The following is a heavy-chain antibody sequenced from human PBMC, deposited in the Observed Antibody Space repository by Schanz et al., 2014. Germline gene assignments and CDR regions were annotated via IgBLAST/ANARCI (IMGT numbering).Heavy chain of an antibody. CDR3: ARDGGRDGYNLAFDV. J-gene: IGHJ3*01. V-gene: IGHV3-11*01. CDR2: ISNSGDSK. CDR1: GFTFSDYC. D-gene: IGHD5-12*01. Sequence: QGQLLESGGGLVKPGGSLRLSCAASGFTFSDYCMVWIRQAPGKGLEWVSAISNSGDSKYYADSVRGRFTISRDNSKNTLYLQMNSLRAEDTAVYFCARDGGRDGYNLAFDVWGQGTLVTVSS.